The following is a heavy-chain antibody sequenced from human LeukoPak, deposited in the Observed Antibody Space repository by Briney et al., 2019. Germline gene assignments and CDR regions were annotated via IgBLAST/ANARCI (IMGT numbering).Heavy chain of an antibody. V-gene: IGHV4-59*08. Sequence: SETLSLTCTVSGGSISSYYWSWIRQPPGKGLEWIAYIYNSETTNYNPSLWSRVTISLDTSKNQFSLKLTSVTAADTAVYYCARRIYGSGWDWGHGTLITVSS. J-gene: IGHJ4*03. CDR3: ARRIYGSGWD. D-gene: IGHD6-19*01. CDR1: GGSISSYY. CDR2: IYNSETT.